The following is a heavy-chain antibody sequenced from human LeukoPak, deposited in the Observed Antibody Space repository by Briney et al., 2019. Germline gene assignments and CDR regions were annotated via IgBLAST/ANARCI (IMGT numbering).Heavy chain of an antibody. CDR1: GFTFSSYW. V-gene: IGHV3-23*01. CDR3: AKDRRWFGELDAFDI. CDR2: ISGSGGST. D-gene: IGHD3-10*01. Sequence: QPGGSLRLSCAASGFTFSSYWMHWVRQAPGKGLVWVSAISGSGGSTYYADSVKGRFTISRDNSKNTLYLQMNSLRAEDTAVYYCAKDRRWFGELDAFDIWGQGTMVTVSS. J-gene: IGHJ3*02.